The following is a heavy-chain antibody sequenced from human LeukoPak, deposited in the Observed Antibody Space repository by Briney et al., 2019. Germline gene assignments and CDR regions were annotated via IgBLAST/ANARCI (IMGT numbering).Heavy chain of an antibody. CDR1: GGSISSGGYS. D-gene: IGHD6-13*01. J-gene: IGHJ4*02. Sequence: ASQTLSLTCTVSGGSISSGGYSWSWIRQPPGKGLEWIGYIYHSGSTYYNPSLKSRVTISVDRSKNQFSLNLSSVTAADTAVYYCARGRGSSWYYFDSWGQGTLVTVSS. V-gene: IGHV4-30-2*01. CDR3: ARGRGSSWYYFDS. CDR2: IYHSGST.